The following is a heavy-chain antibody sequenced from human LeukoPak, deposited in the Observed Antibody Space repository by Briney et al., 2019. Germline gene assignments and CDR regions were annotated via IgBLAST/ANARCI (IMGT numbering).Heavy chain of an antibody. J-gene: IGHJ4*02. D-gene: IGHD6-19*01. CDR3: AKAGIGVVGYFDY. V-gene: IGHV3-23*01. Sequence: AGGSLSRSCAASGFTFNSYAMSWVRQAPGKGLEWGSAIRGSGGGTYYADSVKGRFTISRDNSKNTLYLQMNSLRDEDTALYYCAKAGIGVVGYFDYWGQGALVTVSS. CDR2: IRGSGGGT. CDR1: GFTFNSYA.